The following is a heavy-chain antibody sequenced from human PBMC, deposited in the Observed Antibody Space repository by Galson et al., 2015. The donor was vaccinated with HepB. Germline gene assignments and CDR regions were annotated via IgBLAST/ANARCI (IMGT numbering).Heavy chain of an antibody. CDR1: GFTFSSYS. D-gene: IGHD2-2*01. J-gene: IGHJ4*02. CDR3: ASGYCSSTSCYLYYFDY. V-gene: IGHV3-21*01. CDR2: ISSSSSYI. Sequence: SLRLSCAASGFTFSSYSMNWVRQAPGKGLEWVSSISSSSSYIYYADSVKGRFTISRDNAKNSLYLQMNSPRAEDTAVYYCASGYCSSTSCYLYYFDYWGQGTLVTVSS.